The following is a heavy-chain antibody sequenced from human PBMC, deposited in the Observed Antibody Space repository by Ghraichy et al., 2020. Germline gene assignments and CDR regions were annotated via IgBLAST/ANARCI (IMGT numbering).Heavy chain of an antibody. V-gene: IGHV4-38-2*01. Sequence: SETLSLTCDVSSDFISGDYYWGWVRKPPGKGLEWLGSVYHTGSTYDNPSLKSRVTLFADMSKNQFSMTLTSVTAADTAVYYCARSYGSSNWYFDLWGRGTLVTVSS. CDR1: SDFISGDYY. CDR3: ARSYGSSNWYFDL. CDR2: VYHTGST. J-gene: IGHJ2*01. D-gene: IGHD6-13*01.